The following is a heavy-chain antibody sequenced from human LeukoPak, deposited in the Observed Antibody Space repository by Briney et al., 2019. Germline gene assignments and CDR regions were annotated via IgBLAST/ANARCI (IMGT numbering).Heavy chain of an antibody. CDR3: TRGLGIVVVPAYEDY. CDR1: GFTFGDYA. CDR2: IRSKAYGGTT. V-gene: IGHV3-49*04. Sequence: GGSLXLSCTASGFTFGDYAMSWVRQAPGKGLEWVGFIRSKAYGGTTEYAASVKGRFTISRDDSKSIAYLQMNSLKTEDTAVYYCTRGLGIVVVPAYEDYWGQGTLVTVSS. J-gene: IGHJ4*02. D-gene: IGHD2-2*01.